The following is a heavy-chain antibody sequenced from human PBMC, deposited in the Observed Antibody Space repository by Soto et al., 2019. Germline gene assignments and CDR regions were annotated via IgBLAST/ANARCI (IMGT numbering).Heavy chain of an antibody. CDR1: GDSVSSNSAA. Sequence: SQTPSLTCAISGDSVSSNSAAWNWIRRSPSRGLEWVGRTYYRSKWYNDYAVSVKSRITINPDTSKNQFSLQLNSVTPEETAVYYCARGPQQQPDAEYFQHWGQGTLVTVSS. J-gene: IGHJ1*01. V-gene: IGHV6-1*01. CDR2: TYYRSKWYN. CDR3: ARGPQQQPDAEYFQH. D-gene: IGHD6-13*01.